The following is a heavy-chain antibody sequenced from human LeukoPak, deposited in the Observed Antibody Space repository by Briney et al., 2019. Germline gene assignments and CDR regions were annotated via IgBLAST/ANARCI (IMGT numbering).Heavy chain of an antibody. Sequence: EPAPTLVKPTQTLTLTCTFSGFSLSTSGVGVGWIRQPPGKALEWLALIYWNDDKRYSPSLKSRLPISKDTAKNPVVPTLTYCDPVDTATYYCSHSAEGASFDYGGQGTLVTVSS. CDR1: GFSLSTSGVG. D-gene: IGHD4/OR15-4a*01. V-gene: IGHV2-5*01. CDR2: IYWNDDK. CDR3: SHSAEGASFDY. J-gene: IGHJ4*02.